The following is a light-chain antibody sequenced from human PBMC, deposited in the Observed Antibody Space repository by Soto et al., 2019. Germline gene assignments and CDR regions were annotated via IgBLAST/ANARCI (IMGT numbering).Light chain of an antibody. CDR2: AAS. CDR1: HAIRNF. J-gene: IGKJ2*01. V-gene: IGKV1-17*01. Sequence: DIQMTQSPSSLSASAGDRVTITCRASHAIRNFLGWYQQKPGKAPKRLIHAASSLESGVPSRFSGSGSGTEVTLTTNSLQPEDFATYYCLQHNAYPFTLGQGTKVEIK. CDR3: LQHNAYPFT.